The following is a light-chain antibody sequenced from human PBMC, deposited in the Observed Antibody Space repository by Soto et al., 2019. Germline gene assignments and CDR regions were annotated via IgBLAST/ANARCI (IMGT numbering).Light chain of an antibody. CDR1: QTISYY. CDR2: DAS. V-gene: IGKV3-11*01. CDR3: QQYGSYPLT. Sequence: EIVLTQSPATLSLSPGERVTLSCRASQTISYYLAWYQQKPGQAPRLLIYDASNRATGIPARFSGSGSGTDFTLTISRLEPEDFAVYYCQQYGSYPLTFGGGTKVDIK. J-gene: IGKJ4*01.